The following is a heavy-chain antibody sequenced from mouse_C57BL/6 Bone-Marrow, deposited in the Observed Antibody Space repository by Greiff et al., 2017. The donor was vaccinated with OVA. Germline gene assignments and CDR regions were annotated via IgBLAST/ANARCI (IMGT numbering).Heavy chain of an antibody. J-gene: IGHJ4*01. V-gene: IGHV1-82*01. CDR1: GYAFSSSW. CDR3: ARRVLRPWAMDY. D-gene: IGHD1-1*01. Sequence: QVQLKESGPELEKPGASVKISCKASGYAFSSSWMNWVKQRPGKGLEWIGRIYPGDGDTNYNGKFKGKATLTADKSSSTAYMQLSSLTSEDSAVYFCARRVLRPWAMDYWGQGTSVTVSS. CDR2: IYPGDGDT.